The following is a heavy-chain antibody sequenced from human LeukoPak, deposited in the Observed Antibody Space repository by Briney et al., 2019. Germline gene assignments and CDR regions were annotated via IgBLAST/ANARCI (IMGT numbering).Heavy chain of an antibody. Sequence: PSETLSLTCTVSGGFISSNSYYWGWIRQPPGKGLEWIGSIYYSGSTYYNSSLKSRVTMSVDTSKNQVSLKLRSVTAADTAVYYCARTTEGYAGGPGYSYYYYMDVWGKGTTVTISS. CDR3: ARTTEGYAGGPGYSYYYYMDV. V-gene: IGHV4-39*07. CDR2: IYYSGST. CDR1: GGFISSNSYY. D-gene: IGHD5-12*01. J-gene: IGHJ6*03.